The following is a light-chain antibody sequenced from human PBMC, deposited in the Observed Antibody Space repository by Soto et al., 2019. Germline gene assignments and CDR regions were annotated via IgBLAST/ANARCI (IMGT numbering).Light chain of an antibody. CDR2: EAS. CDR1: QSVGDY. CDR3: QQREDWPRA. V-gene: IGKV3-11*01. J-gene: IGKJ4*01. Sequence: ILMTQSPATLSLSACERATLTCRASQSVGDYLAWYQQKPGQAPKLLIYEASQRATGVPARFSGSGSGTEFTLTISSLEPEDFAIYYCQQREDWPRAFGGGTKVDIK.